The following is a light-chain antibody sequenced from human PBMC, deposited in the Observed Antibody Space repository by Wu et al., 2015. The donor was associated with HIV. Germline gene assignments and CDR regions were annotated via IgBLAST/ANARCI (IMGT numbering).Light chain of an antibody. J-gene: IGKJ4*01. V-gene: IGKV3-20*01. CDR1: RIITSSY. Sequence: EVVLTQSPVTLSLPPGERATLSCRASRIITSSYLAWYQQKPGQAPRLLIYGASYRAPGIPDRVSGSGSGTDFTLTISRLEPEDFAVYYCQHYGISTSRSLFGGGPRWKSN. CDR2: GAS. CDR3: QHYGISTSRSL.